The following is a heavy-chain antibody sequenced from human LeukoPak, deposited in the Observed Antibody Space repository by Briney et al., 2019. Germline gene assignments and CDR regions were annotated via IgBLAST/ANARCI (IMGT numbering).Heavy chain of an antibody. CDR1: GYTFTGYY. V-gene: IGHV1-2*02. CDR2: TNPNSGGT. D-gene: IGHD5-18*01. J-gene: IGHJ3*02. CDR3: AVGYSYGYLTAFDI. Sequence: ASVKVSCKASGYTFTGYYMHWVRQAPGQGLEWMGWTNPNSGGTNYAQKFQGRVTMTRDTSISTAYMELSRLRSDDTAVYYCAVGYSYGYLTAFDIWSQGTMVTVSS.